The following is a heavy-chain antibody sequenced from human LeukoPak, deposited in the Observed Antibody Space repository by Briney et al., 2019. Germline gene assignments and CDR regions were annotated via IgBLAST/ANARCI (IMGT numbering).Heavy chain of an antibody. V-gene: IGHV3-33*06. CDR2: IWYDGSNK. Sequence: GWSLRLSCAASGFTFSSYGMHWVRQAPGKGLEWVAVIWYDGSNKYYADSVKGRFTISRDNSKNTLYLQMNSLRAEDTAVYYCAKDAGLLLRIDYWGQGTLVPVSS. D-gene: IGHD3-22*01. J-gene: IGHJ4*02. CDR1: GFTFSSYG. CDR3: AKDAGLLLRIDY.